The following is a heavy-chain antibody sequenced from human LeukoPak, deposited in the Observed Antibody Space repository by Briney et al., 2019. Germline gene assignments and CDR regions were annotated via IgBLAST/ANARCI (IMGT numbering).Heavy chain of an antibody. CDR1: GFTFSSYT. J-gene: IGHJ2*01. D-gene: IGHD7-27*01. CDR2: ISASTTTI. CDR3: ARDATGAYYWYFDL. V-gene: IGHV3-48*02. Sequence: GGSLRLSCAASGFTFSSYTMNWVRQAPGKGLEWLSYISASTTTIYYADSVKGRFTISRDNAKNSLYLQMSSLRDEATAVYFCARDATGAYYWYFDLWGRGTLVTVSS.